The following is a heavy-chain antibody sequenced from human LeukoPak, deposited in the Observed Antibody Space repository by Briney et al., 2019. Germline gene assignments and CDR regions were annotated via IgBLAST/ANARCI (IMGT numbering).Heavy chain of an antibody. Sequence: GGSLRLSCAPSGFTFSSYAMSWVRQAPGKGLEWVSAISGSGGRTYYADSVKGRFTISRDNSKNTLYLQMNSLRAEDTAVYYCAKEPSLWWADTIDYWGQGTLVTVSS. CDR2: ISGSGGRT. D-gene: IGHD2-21*01. CDR3: AKEPSLWWADTIDY. V-gene: IGHV3-23*01. J-gene: IGHJ4*02. CDR1: GFTFSSYA.